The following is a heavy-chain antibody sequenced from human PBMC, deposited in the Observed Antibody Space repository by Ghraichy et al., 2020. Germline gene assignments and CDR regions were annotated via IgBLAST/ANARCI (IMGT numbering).Heavy chain of an antibody. CDR3: ARERRLNYYYGMDV. Sequence: GESLNISCVASGFTFSSYSMNWVRQAPGKGLEWVASISNAGDYIYYSDALKGRFTISRDNDNTLLALQMNSLRAEDTAVYYCARERRLNYYYGMDVWGQGTTVTVSS. D-gene: IGHD2-8*01. CDR1: GFTFSSYS. V-gene: IGHV3-21*01. J-gene: IGHJ6*02. CDR2: ISNAGDYI.